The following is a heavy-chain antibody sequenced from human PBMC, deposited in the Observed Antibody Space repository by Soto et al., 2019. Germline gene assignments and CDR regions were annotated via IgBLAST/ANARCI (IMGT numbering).Heavy chain of an antibody. J-gene: IGHJ4*02. D-gene: IGHD1-26*01. Sequence: GSLRLSCAASGLIFSDHYMDWVRRAPGKGLEWVGRIRNRPNGYTTEYAASVRGRFSISRDDSKNSMYLQMNGLNTGDTAVYYCTSPLSGNNYGFDYWGPGTMGTVSS. CDR3: TSPLSGNNYGFDY. V-gene: IGHV3-72*01. CDR1: GLIFSDHY. CDR2: IRNRPNGYTT.